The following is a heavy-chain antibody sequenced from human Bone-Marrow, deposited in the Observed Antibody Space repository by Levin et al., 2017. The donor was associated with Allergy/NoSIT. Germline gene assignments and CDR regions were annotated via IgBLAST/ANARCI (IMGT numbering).Heavy chain of an antibody. CDR1: GFTFSHYW. CDR2: INQNGSTT. Sequence: PGGSLRLSCAASGFTFSHYWMSWVRQTPGKGLEFLGNINQNGSTTNYADSVRGRFIISRDNARNSVSLQMNSLRDEDTAFYYCARDPGSTGLDYWGQGTVVTV. J-gene: IGHJ4*02. V-gene: IGHV3-7*01. CDR3: ARDPGSTGLDY. D-gene: IGHD5-12*01.